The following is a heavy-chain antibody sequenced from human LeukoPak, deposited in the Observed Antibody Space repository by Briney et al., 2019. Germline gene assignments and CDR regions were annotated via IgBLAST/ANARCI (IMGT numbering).Heavy chain of an antibody. V-gene: IGHV1-18*01. J-gene: IGHJ5*02. CDR1: GYTFTSYD. CDR3: ARVRFSSGWYGDEWFDP. D-gene: IGHD6-19*01. Sequence: ASVKVSCKASGYTFTSYDINWVRQAPGQGLEWMGWISAYNGNTNYAQKLQGRVTMTTDTSTSAAYMELRSLRSDDTAVYYCARVRFSSGWYGDEWFDPWGQGTLVTVSS. CDR2: ISAYNGNT.